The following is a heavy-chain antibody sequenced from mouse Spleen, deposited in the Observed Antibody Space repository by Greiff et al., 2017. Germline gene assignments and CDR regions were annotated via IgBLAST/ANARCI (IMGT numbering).Heavy chain of an antibody. CDR1: GFNIKDYY. D-gene: IGHD1-1*01. CDR2: IDPEDGET. V-gene: IGHV14-2*01. Sequence: EVMLVESGAELVKQGASVKLSCTASGFNIKDYYMHWVKQRTEQGLEWIGRIDPEDGETKYAPKFQGKATITADTSSNTAYLQLSSLTSEDTAVYYCARNYGSSRFAYWGQGTLVTVSA. J-gene: IGHJ3*01. CDR3: ARNYGSSRFAY.